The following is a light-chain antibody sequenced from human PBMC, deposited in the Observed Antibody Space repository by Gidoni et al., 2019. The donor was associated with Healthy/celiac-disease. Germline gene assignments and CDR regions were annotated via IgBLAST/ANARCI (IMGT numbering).Light chain of an antibody. Sequence: PGQRVTISCTGSSSNIGAGYDVHWYQQLPGTAPKLLIYGNSNRPSGVPDRFSGSKSGTSASLAITGLQAEDEADYYCQSYDSSLSGSWVFGGGTKLTVL. CDR2: GNS. CDR3: QSYDSSLSGSWV. V-gene: IGLV1-40*01. CDR1: SSNIGAGYD. J-gene: IGLJ3*02.